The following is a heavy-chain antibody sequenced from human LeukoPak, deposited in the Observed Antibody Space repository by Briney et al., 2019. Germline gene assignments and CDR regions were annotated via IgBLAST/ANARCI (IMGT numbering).Heavy chain of an antibody. D-gene: IGHD6-13*01. CDR1: GFTFSSYA. CDR2: ISGSGGST. CDR3: AKLGTGYSSSWYEDTNFDY. J-gene: IGHJ4*02. Sequence: PGGSLRLSCAASGFTFSSYAMSWVRQAPGKGLEWVSAISGSGGSTYYADSVKGRFTISRDNSKNTLYLQMNSLRAEDTAVYYCAKLGTGYSSSWYEDTNFDYWGQGTLATVSS. V-gene: IGHV3-23*01.